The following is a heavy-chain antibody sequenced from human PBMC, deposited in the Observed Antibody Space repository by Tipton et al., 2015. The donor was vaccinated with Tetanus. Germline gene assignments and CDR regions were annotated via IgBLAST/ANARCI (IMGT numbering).Heavy chain of an antibody. CDR3: ARANGPGSYLDY. D-gene: IGHD2-8*01. CDR2: IHHTGST. V-gene: IGHV4-31*03. Sequence: TLSLTCTVSGDSISSGGPYWSWIRQFPGKGLEWMGYIHHTGSTYYNPSLKTRITLSVDTSKNQFSLKLTSVTAGDTAVYYCARANGPGSYLDYWGQGTLVTVSS. J-gene: IGHJ4*02. CDR1: GDSISSGGPY.